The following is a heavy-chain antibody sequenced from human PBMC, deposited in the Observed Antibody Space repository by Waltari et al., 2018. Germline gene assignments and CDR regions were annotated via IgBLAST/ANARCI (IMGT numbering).Heavy chain of an antibody. CDR2: IYYNGST. V-gene: IGHV4-39*07. CDR3: ARDQSHNSLPDY. CDR1: GGSISSSSYY. J-gene: IGHJ4*02. Sequence: QLQLQESGPGLVKPSETLSLTCTVSGGSISSSSYYWGWIRQPPGKGLEWNGSIYYNGSTDYNPSLKSRVTISVDTSKNQFSLKLSSVTAADTAVYYCARDQSHNSLPDYWGQGTLVTVSS. D-gene: IGHD1-20*01.